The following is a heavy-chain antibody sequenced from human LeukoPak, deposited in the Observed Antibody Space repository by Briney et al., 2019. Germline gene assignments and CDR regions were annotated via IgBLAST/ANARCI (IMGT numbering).Heavy chain of an antibody. J-gene: IGHJ6*02. CDR2: INQDESEK. CDR3: TRVRVSSYYGMDI. CDR1: GFTFSNYW. Sequence: GGSLRLSCAASGFTFSNYWMSWVRQAPGKGLEWVANINQDESEKYHVDSVKGRFTISRDNAKNSLYLQMNSLRAEDTAVYYCTRVRVSSYYGMDIWGRGTTVTVSS. D-gene: IGHD2/OR15-2a*01. V-gene: IGHV3-7*05.